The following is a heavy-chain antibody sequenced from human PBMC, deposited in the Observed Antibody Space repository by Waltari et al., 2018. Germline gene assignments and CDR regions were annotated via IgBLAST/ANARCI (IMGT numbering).Heavy chain of an antibody. CDR3: ARTLRFLEWLSSRRKAAFDI. J-gene: IGHJ3*02. V-gene: IGHV4-34*01. CDR1: GGSFSGYY. D-gene: IGHD3-3*01. CDR2: INHSGST. Sequence: QVQLQQWGAGLLKPSETLSLTCAVYGGSFSGYYWSWLRRPPGKGWEWIGEINHSGSTNYNPSLKSRVTISVDTSKNQFSLKLSSVTAADTAVYYCARTLRFLEWLSSRRKAAFDIWGQGTMVTVSS.